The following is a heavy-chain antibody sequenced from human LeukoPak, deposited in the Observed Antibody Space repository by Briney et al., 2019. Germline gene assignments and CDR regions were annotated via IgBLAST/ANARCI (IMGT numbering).Heavy chain of an antibody. V-gene: IGHV3-49*04. Sequence: GGSLRLSCTASGFTFGDYAMTWVRQAPGKGLEWVGFIRSKIYGGTPEYAASVKGRFTISRDDSKGIAYLQMNGLKTEDTAVYYCTRDQTPYYWGQGTLVTVSS. J-gene: IGHJ4*02. CDR2: IRSKIYGGTP. CDR3: TRDQTPYY. CDR1: GFTFGDYA.